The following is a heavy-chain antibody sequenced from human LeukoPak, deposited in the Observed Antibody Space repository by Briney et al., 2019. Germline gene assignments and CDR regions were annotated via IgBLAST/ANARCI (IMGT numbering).Heavy chain of an antibody. Sequence: PGGSLRLSCAASGFTFSRYWMSRVRQAPGKGLGWVANIKEDGSEKYYVDSVKGRFTISRDNAKNSLYLQMNNLRAEDTAVYYCARDLGEYSGYGADYWGQGTLVTVFS. CDR2: IKEDGSEK. CDR1: GFTFSRYW. CDR3: ARDLGEYSGYGADY. V-gene: IGHV3-7*01. D-gene: IGHD5-12*01. J-gene: IGHJ4*02.